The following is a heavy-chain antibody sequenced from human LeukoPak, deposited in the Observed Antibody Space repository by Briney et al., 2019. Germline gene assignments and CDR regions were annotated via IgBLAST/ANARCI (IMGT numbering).Heavy chain of an antibody. CDR1: GFTFSSYA. CDR3: AREADGYNPLDY. J-gene: IGHJ4*02. V-gene: IGHV3-30-3*01. Sequence: GGSLRLSCAASGFTFSSYAMHWVRQAPGKGLEWVAVISYDGSNKYYADSVKGRFTISRDNSKNTLYLQMNSLRAEDAAVYYCAREADGYNPLDYWGQGTLVTVSS. CDR2: ISYDGSNK. D-gene: IGHD5-24*01.